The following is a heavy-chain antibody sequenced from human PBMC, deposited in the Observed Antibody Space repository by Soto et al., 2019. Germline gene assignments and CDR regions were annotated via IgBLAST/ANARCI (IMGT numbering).Heavy chain of an antibody. J-gene: IGHJ4*02. Sequence: QVPLVESGGGVVQPGRSLRLSCAASGFTFSSYGMHWVRQAPGKGLEWVAVIWYDGSNKYYADSVKGRFTISRDNSKNTLYLQMNSLRAEDTAVYYCARGPLIYGSGSYCDYWGQGTLVTVSS. CDR1: GFTFSSYG. CDR3: ARGPLIYGSGSYCDY. CDR2: IWYDGSNK. D-gene: IGHD3-10*01. V-gene: IGHV3-33*01.